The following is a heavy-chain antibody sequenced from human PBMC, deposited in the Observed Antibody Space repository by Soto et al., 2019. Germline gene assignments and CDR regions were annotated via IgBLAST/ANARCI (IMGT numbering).Heavy chain of an antibody. Sequence: SETLSLTCTVSGGSISSYYWSWIRQPPGKGLEWIGYIYYSGSTNYNPSLKSRVTISVDTSKNQFSLKLSSVTAADTAVYYCVRGGSRYFDSSGFDYWGQGTLVTVSS. CDR2: IYYSGST. J-gene: IGHJ4*02. CDR1: GGSISSYY. D-gene: IGHD3-9*01. V-gene: IGHV4-59*01. CDR3: VRGGSRYFDSSGFDY.